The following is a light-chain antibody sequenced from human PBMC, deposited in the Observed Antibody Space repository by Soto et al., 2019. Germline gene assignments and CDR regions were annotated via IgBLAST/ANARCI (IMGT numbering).Light chain of an antibody. CDR1: QSISSW. V-gene: IGKV1-5*01. CDR3: QQYNSYPWT. CDR2: DAS. Sequence: DLPMTQSPSTLSASVGDRVTITCRASQSISSWLAWYQQKPGKAPKVLIYDASSLESGVPPRFSGSGSGTEFTLTISSLQPDDFATYYCQQYNSYPWTFGQGTKVEIK. J-gene: IGKJ1*01.